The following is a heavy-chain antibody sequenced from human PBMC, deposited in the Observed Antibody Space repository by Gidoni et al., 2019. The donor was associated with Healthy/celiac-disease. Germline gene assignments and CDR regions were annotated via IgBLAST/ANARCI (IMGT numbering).Heavy chain of an antibody. CDR3: ARRIAAADRRDEYFQH. CDR1: GGSISSSRHY. D-gene: IGHD6-13*01. J-gene: IGHJ1*01. V-gene: IGHV4-39*01. Sequence: QLHLQESGPGLVKPSATLSFTCTVSGGSISSSRHYWGWIRQPPGKGLEWIGGFYYSGSTYYDPSLKSRIIIAIDTTKNQFSLRLGSVTAADTAVYYSARRIAAADRRDEYFQHWGQGTLVTVSS. CDR2: FYYSGST.